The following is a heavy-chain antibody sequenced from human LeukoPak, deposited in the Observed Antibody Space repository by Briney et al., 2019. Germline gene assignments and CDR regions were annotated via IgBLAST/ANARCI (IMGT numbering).Heavy chain of an antibody. CDR2: ISFDGSSK. CDR3: ATDSSPDF. CDR1: GFTFSSYG. D-gene: IGHD3-22*01. Sequence: GGSLRLSCAASGFTFSSYGIDWVRQAPGKGLEWVAIISFDGSSKYYADSVKGRFTISRDNSKNTLYLQMNSLRADDTAVYYCATDSSPDFWGQGTLVTVSS. J-gene: IGHJ4*02. V-gene: IGHV3-30*03.